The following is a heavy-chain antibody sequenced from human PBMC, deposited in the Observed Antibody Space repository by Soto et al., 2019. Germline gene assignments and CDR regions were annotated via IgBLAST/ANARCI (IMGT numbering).Heavy chain of an antibody. CDR2: IYYSGST. V-gene: IGHV4-31*03. CDR1: GGSISSGGYY. D-gene: IGHD3-9*01. CDR3: ARLAVDWPHSPYYYYYGMDV. Sequence: SETLSLTCTVSGGSISSGGYYWSWIRQHPGKGLEWIGYIYYSGSTYYNPSLKSRVTISVDTSKNQFSLKLSSVTAADTAVYYCARLAVDWPHSPYYYYYGMDVWGQGTTVTVSS. J-gene: IGHJ6*02.